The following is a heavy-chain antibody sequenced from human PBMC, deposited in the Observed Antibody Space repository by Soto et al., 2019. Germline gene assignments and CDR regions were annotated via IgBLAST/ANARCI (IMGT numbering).Heavy chain of an antibody. J-gene: IGHJ6*02. CDR2: IIPIFGTA. V-gene: IGHV1-69*12. CDR3: ARKTHNYYGSGSYQGYYGMDV. CDR1: GGTFSSYA. D-gene: IGHD3-10*01. Sequence: QVQLVQSGAEVKKPGSSVKVSCKASGGTFSSYAISWVRQAPGQGLEWMGGIIPIFGTANYAQKFQGRVTITADESTSTAYMELSSLRSEDTAVYYCARKTHNYYGSGSYQGYYGMDVWGQGTTVTVSS.